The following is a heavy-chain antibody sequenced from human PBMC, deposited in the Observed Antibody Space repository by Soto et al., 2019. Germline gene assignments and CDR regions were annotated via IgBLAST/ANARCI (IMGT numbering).Heavy chain of an antibody. J-gene: IGHJ4*02. CDR1: GGSISSSSYY. V-gene: IGHV4-39*01. D-gene: IGHD2-2*01. CDR2: IYYRGST. CDR3: ARPDYAWAEDGYCRSTSCYLFYFDY. Sequence: QLQLQESGPGLVKPSETLSLTCTVSGGSISSSSYYWGWIRQPPRKGLEWIGSIYYRGSTYYNPSLKSRVTISVDTCKIQSCLKLSSGTAADAAVYYCARPDYAWAEDGYCRSTSCYLFYFDYWGQGTLVTVSS.